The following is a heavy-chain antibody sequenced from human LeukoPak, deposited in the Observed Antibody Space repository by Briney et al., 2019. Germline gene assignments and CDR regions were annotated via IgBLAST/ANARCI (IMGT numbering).Heavy chain of an antibody. V-gene: IGHV4-39*01. Sequence: SETLSLTCTVSGGSISSSSYYRGWIRQPPGKGLEWIGSIYYSGSTYYNPSLKSRVTISVDTSKNQFSLKLTSVTAADTAVYYCARLASYSNYYYYYMDVWGKGTTVTVSS. CDR1: GGSISSSSYY. D-gene: IGHD4-11*01. CDR2: IYYSGST. CDR3: ARLASYSNYYYYYMDV. J-gene: IGHJ6*03.